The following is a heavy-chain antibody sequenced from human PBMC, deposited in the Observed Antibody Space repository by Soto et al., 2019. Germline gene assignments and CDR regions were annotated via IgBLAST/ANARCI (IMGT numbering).Heavy chain of an antibody. Sequence: QVQLVQSGAEVKKPGASVKVSCKASGYTFTSYYMHWVRQAPGQGLEWMGIINPSGGSTSYAQKFQGRVTMTRDTSTSTVYMELSSLRSEDTAVYYCAKDIVVVPAASSVDYWGQGTLVTVSS. V-gene: IGHV1-46*03. J-gene: IGHJ4*02. CDR3: AKDIVVVPAASSVDY. CDR1: GYTFTSYY. D-gene: IGHD2-2*01. CDR2: INPSGGST.